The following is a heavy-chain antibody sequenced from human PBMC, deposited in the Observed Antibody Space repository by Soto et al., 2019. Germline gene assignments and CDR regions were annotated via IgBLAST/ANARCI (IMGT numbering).Heavy chain of an antibody. D-gene: IGHD5-18*01. CDR1: GGSISSYY. V-gene: IGHV4-59*01. J-gene: IGHJ4*02. CDR3: ARVHPNSYGYSWDY. CDR2: IYYSGST. Sequence: ETLSLTCTVSGGSISSYYWSWIRQPPGKGLEWIGYIYYSGSTNYNPSLKSRVTISVDTSKNQFSLKLSSVTAADTAVYYCARVHPNSYGYSWDYWGQGTLVTVSS.